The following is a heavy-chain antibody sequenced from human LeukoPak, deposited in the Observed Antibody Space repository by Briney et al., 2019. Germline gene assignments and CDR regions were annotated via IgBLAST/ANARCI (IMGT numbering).Heavy chain of an antibody. J-gene: IGHJ4*02. Sequence: GGSLRLSCAASGFSFNSYSMNWVRQAPGKGLEWVASLSSSGNYIYHADSVRGRFTISRDNAKNSLYLQVNSLRAEDTAVYYCTRPISFFGGLRQGYDSWGQGTLVTVAS. CDR2: LSSSGNYI. D-gene: IGHD3-10*01. V-gene: IGHV3-21*01. CDR1: GFSFNSYS. CDR3: TRPISFFGGLRQGYDS.